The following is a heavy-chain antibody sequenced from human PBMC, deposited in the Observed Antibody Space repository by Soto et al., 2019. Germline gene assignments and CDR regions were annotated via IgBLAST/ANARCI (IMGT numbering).Heavy chain of an antibody. Sequence: QVQLVQSGAEVKKPGASVKVSCKASGYTFTSYDINWVRQATGQGLEWMGWMNPNSGNTGYAQKFQGRVTMTRNTSKSTAYMELSSLRSEDTAVYYCARFITMVRGVTFYGMDVWGQGTTVTVSS. CDR1: GYTFTSYD. J-gene: IGHJ6*02. CDR3: ARFITMVRGVTFYGMDV. CDR2: MNPNSGNT. V-gene: IGHV1-8*01. D-gene: IGHD3-10*01.